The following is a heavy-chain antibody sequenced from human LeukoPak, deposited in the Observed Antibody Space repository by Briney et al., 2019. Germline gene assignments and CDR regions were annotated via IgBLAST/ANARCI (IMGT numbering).Heavy chain of an antibody. CDR2: IYPGDSDT. V-gene: IGHV5-51*01. D-gene: IGHD6-19*01. Sequence: GESLEISCKGSGYSFTSYWIGWVRQMPGKGLEWMGIIYPGDSDTRYSPSFQGQVTISADKSISTAYLQWSSLKASDTAMYYCARSTVAVPGSWPFDYWGQGTLVTVSS. J-gene: IGHJ4*02. CDR3: ARSTVAVPGSWPFDY. CDR1: GYSFTSYW.